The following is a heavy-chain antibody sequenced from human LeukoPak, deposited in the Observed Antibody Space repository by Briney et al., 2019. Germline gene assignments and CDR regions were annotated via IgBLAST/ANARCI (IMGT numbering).Heavy chain of an antibody. CDR3: ARGCTGGSCYEQHDY. CDR2: IYNGGST. Sequence: SETLSLTCTVSGGSISSNFWSWIRQPPGKGLEWIGNIYNGGSTKYNPSLKSRVTISADTSKNQFSLKLSSVTAADTAVYYCARGCTGGSCYEQHDYWGQGTLVIVSS. J-gene: IGHJ4*02. CDR1: GGSISSNF. D-gene: IGHD2-15*01. V-gene: IGHV4-59*01.